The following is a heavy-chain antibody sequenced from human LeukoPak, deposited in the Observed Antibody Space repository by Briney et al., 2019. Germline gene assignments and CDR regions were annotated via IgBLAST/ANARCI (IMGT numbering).Heavy chain of an antibody. CDR3: ARDLEQHSDY. CDR1: GYTFTSYG. D-gene: IGHD1/OR15-1a*01. J-gene: IGHJ4*02. CDR2: IIGYNGNT. Sequence: ASVKVSCKASGYTFTSYGISWVRQAPGQGLEWMGWIIGYNGNTNYAQTLEGRVTMTTDTSTRTAYMELRSLRSDATAVYYCARDLEQHSDYWGQGTLVTVSS. V-gene: IGHV1-18*01.